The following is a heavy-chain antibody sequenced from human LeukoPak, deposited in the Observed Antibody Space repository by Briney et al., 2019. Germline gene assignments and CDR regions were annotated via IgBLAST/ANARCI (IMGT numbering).Heavy chain of an antibody. Sequence: GGSLRLSCAASGFTFSSYAMHWVRQAPGKGLEWVAVISYDGSNKYYADSVKGRFTISRDNSKNTLYLQMNSLRAEDTAVYYCARDQDPYSNPWGIFDYWGQGTLVTVSS. D-gene: IGHD4-11*01. J-gene: IGHJ4*02. CDR3: ARDQDPYSNPWGIFDY. CDR1: GFTFSSYA. CDR2: ISYDGSNK. V-gene: IGHV3-30*01.